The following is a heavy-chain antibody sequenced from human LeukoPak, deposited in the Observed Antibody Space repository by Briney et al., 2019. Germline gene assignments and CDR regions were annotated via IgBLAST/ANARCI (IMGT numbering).Heavy chain of an antibody. CDR2: ISGSGGST. CDR1: GFTFSSHA. V-gene: IGHV3-23*01. CDR3: AKEVKLWFGENADY. Sequence: RAGGSLRLSCAASGFTFSSHAMSWVRQAPGKGLEWVSAISGSGGSTYYADSVKGRFTISRDNSKNTLYLQMNSLRAEDTAVYYCAKEVKLWFGENADYWGQGTLVTVSS. J-gene: IGHJ4*02. D-gene: IGHD3-10*01.